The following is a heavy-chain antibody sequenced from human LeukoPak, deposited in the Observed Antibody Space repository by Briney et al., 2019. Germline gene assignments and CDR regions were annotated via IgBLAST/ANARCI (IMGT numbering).Heavy chain of an antibody. V-gene: IGHV3-30*18. Sequence: PGRSLRLSCAASGFTFSSYGMHWVRQAPGKGLEWVAVISYDGSNKYYADSVKGRFTISRDNSKNTLHLQMNSLRAEDTAVYYCAKDALDIVVVPAAMPNNWFDPWGQGTLVTVSS. J-gene: IGHJ5*02. D-gene: IGHD2-2*03. CDR2: ISYDGSNK. CDR3: AKDALDIVVVPAAMPNNWFDP. CDR1: GFTFSSYG.